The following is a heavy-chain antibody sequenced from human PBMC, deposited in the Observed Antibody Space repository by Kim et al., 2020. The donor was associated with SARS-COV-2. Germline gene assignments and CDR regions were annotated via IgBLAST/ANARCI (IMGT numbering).Heavy chain of an antibody. D-gene: IGHD6-19*01. CDR1: GFTFNNYA. V-gene: IGHV3-23*01. CDR2: IRDSGGST. J-gene: IGHJ1*01. CDR3: ATVTSGNSGWFEYFQH. Sequence: GGSLRLSCAASGFTFNNYAMSWVRQAPGKGLEWVSGIRDSGGSTKYADSVKGRFSISRDNSKKTLYLQMDSLRAEDTAVYYCATVTSGNSGWFEYFQHWGQGTLVTVSS.